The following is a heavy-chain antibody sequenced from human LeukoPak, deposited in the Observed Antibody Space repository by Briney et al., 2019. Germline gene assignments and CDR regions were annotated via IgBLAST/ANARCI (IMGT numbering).Heavy chain of an antibody. V-gene: IGHV4-34*01. CDR2: INHSGSA. CDR1: GGSFSGYY. CDR3: ARHPGPYGPYY. J-gene: IGHJ4*02. Sequence: SETLSLTCAVYGGSFSGYYWSWIRQPPGKGLEWIGEINHSGSANYNPSLKSRVTISVDTSKNQFSLKLSSVTAADTAVYYCARHPGPYGPYYWGQGTLVTVSP. D-gene: IGHD4-17*01.